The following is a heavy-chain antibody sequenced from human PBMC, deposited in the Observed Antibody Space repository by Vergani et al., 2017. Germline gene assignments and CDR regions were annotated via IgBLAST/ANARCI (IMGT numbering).Heavy chain of an antibody. Sequence: EVQLLESGGGLVQPGGSRRLSCAGPGFPFDTYTMAYVRQAPGKGLEWVATISSGGGDIFYADSVKGRFTISRDNSKNTLFLQMNSLKDEDPAVYYCTTAWGLYYLHGEYFQYWGRGTLVSVSS. CDR3: TTAWGLYYLHGEYFQY. CDR2: ISSGGGDI. D-gene: IGHD3-10*01. CDR1: GFPFDTYT. V-gene: IGHV3-23*01. J-gene: IGHJ1*01.